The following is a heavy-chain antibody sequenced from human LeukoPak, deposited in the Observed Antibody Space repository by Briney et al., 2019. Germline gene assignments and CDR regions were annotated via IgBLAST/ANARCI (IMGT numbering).Heavy chain of an antibody. D-gene: IGHD6-19*01. CDR3: ARDRGGWYFDY. J-gene: IGHJ4*02. CDR2: INPSAGST. CDR1: GYTFTTYY. V-gene: IGHV1-46*01. Sequence: ASVKVSSKASGYTFTTYYIHWVRQAPGQGLEWMGIINPSAGSTNYAQKFQGRVTMTRDTSTSTLYMELSSLRSEDTAVYYCARDRGGWYFDYWGQGTLVTVSS.